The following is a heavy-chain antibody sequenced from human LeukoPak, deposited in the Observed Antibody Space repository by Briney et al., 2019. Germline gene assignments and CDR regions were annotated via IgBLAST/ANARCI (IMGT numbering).Heavy chain of an antibody. CDR1: GFTFNSYG. V-gene: IGHV3-21*01. J-gene: IGHJ6*02. D-gene: IGHD3-22*01. CDR3: ARDDWDYYDSSGYYPNCYYYYGMDV. Sequence: PGGSLRLSCAASGFTFNSYGMNWVRQAPGKGLEWVSSISCSSSNTYYADSVKGRFTISRDNAKNSLYLQMNSLRAEDTAVYYCARDDWDYYDSSGYYPNCYYYYGMDVWGQGTTVTVSS. CDR2: ISCSSSNT.